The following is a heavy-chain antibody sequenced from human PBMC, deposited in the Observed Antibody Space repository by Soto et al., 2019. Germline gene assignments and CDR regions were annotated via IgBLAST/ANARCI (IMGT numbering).Heavy chain of an antibody. J-gene: IGHJ4*02. D-gene: IGHD4-17*01. CDR3: ARTLYGDNVDY. CDR2: MNPKSANT. V-gene: IGHV1-8*01. Sequence: ASVKVSCKASRYTFISYDINWVRQATGQGLEWMGWMNPKSANTGYAQNFQGRVTMTRNTSISTAYMELSSLRSEDTAVYYCARTLYGDNVDYWGQGTLVTVS. CDR1: RYTFISYD.